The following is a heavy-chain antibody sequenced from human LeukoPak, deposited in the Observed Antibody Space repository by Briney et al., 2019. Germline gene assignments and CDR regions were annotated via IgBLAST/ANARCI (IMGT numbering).Heavy chain of an antibody. Sequence: GGSLRLSCAASGFTVSSNYMSWVRQAPGKGLEWVSVIYSGGSTYYADSVKGRFTISRDNSKNTLYLQMNSLRAEDTAVYYCATRRSGATYYYYYMDVWGKGTTVTVSS. CDR3: ATRRSGATYYYYYMDV. J-gene: IGHJ6*03. CDR2: IYSGGST. CDR1: GFTVSSNY. V-gene: IGHV3-53*01. D-gene: IGHD7-27*01.